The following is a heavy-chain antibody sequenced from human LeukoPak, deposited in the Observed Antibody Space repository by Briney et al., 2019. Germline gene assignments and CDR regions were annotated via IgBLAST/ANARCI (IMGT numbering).Heavy chain of an antibody. CDR1: GYTFTSYG. CDR3: ARTRPRGTERYYDFWSGYYSWFDP. D-gene: IGHD3-3*01. CDR2: ISAYNGNT. Sequence: ASVKVSCKASGYTFTSYGISWVRQAPGQGVEWMGWISAYNGNTNYAQKLQGRVTMTTDTSTSTAYMELRSLRSDDTAVYYCARTRPRGTERYYDFWSGYYSWFDPWGQGTLVTVSS. V-gene: IGHV1-18*01. J-gene: IGHJ5*02.